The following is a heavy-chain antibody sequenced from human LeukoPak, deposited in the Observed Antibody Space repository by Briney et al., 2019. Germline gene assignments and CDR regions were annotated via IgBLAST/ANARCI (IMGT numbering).Heavy chain of an antibody. V-gene: IGHV4-4*02. CDR1: GGSISSSSSIC. CDR3: ARNGGNSDYDY. Sequence: LSETLSLTCAVSGGSISSSSSICWTWVRQPPGGGLEWIGEIYHNGATNYNPSLKSRVTMLLDKSKNQFSLKLNSVTAADTAVYYCARNGGNSDYDYWGQGTLVTVSA. D-gene: IGHD4-23*01. J-gene: IGHJ4*02. CDR2: IYHNGAT.